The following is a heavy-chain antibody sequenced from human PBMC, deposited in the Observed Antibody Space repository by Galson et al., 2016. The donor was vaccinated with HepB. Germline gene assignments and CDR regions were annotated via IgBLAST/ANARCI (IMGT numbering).Heavy chain of an antibody. CDR2: ISYDGSKQ. J-gene: IGHJ4*02. CDR1: GFTPGFTFSHKA. V-gene: IGHV3-30*04. CDR3: AREAADDFDTSGYFDY. Sequence: SLRLSCAASGFTPGFTFSHKAMHWVRQAPGKGLEWLAVISYDGSKQYYADSVKGRFTISRDNSKSTLFLQMNGLRVDDTALYYCAREAADDFDTSGYFDYWGQGTLVTVSS. D-gene: IGHD6-25*01.